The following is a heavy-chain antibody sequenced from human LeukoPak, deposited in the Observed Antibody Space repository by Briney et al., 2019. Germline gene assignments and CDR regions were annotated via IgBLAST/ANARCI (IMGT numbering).Heavy chain of an antibody. CDR3: ARGVVGYDYVWGSYRQYYFDY. J-gene: IGHJ4*02. V-gene: IGHV4-59*01. Sequence: SETLSLTCTVSGGSISSYYWSWIRQPPGKGLEWIGYIYYSGSTNYNPSLKSRVTISVDTSKNQFSLKLSSVTAADTAVYYYARGVVGYDYVWGSYRQYYFDYWGQGTLVTVSS. CDR2: IYYSGST. D-gene: IGHD3-16*02. CDR1: GGSISSYY.